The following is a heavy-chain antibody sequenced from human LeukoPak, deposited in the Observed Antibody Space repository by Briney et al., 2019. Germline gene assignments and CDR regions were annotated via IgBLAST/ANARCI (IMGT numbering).Heavy chain of an antibody. CDR1: GGSISSYY. Sequence: KPSETLSLTCTVSGGSISSYYWSWIRQPPGKGLEWIGYIYYSGSTNYNPSLKSRVTISVDTSKNQFSLKLSSVTAADTAVYYCARVRIAAAGYYMDVWGKGTTVTISS. CDR2: IYYSGST. V-gene: IGHV4-59*08. J-gene: IGHJ6*03. D-gene: IGHD6-13*01. CDR3: ARVRIAAAGYYMDV.